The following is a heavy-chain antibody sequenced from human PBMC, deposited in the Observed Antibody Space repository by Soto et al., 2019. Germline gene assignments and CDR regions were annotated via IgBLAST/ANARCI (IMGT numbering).Heavy chain of an antibody. CDR1: GYTFTSYD. Sequence: ASVKVSCKASGYTFTSYDFHWVRQAPGQGLEWMGKINPSRGNTRYAQRFQDRVTLTRDTSTSTVYMELSSLKSEDTAVYYCVRGYTWHYDNCFDPWGQGTLVTVSS. J-gene: IGHJ5*02. D-gene: IGHD1-20*01. CDR3: VRGYTWHYDNCFDP. V-gene: IGHV1-46*03. CDR2: INPSRGNT.